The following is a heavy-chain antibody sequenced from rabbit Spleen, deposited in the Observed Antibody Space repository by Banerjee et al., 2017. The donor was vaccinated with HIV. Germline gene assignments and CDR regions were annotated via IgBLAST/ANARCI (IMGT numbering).Heavy chain of an antibody. CDR2: IDTSDGDT. Sequence: QEQLVESGGGLVKPEGSLKLSCTASGFSFSNKAVMCWVRQAPGKGLEWIACIDTSDGDTDYANWPKGRFTISSHNAQNTLYLQLNSLTAADTATYFCARTGDSYTYYIGSFNLWGPGTLVTVS. J-gene: IGHJ4*01. V-gene: IGHV1S45*01. CDR3: ARTGDSYTYYIGSFNL. CDR1: GFSFSNKAV. D-gene: IGHD1-1*01.